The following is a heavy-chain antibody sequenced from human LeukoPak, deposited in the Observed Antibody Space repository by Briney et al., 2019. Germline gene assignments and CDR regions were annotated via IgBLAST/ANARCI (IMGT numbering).Heavy chain of an antibody. Sequence: PGRSQRLSCAASGFTFDDYAMHWVRQAPGKGLEWVSGISWNSGSIGYADSVKGRFTISRDNAKNSLYLQMNSLRAEDTALYYCAKGRVGAYDYWGQGTLVTVSS. V-gene: IGHV3-9*01. CDR1: GFTFDDYA. CDR2: ISWNSGSI. CDR3: AKGRVGAYDY. D-gene: IGHD1-26*01. J-gene: IGHJ4*02.